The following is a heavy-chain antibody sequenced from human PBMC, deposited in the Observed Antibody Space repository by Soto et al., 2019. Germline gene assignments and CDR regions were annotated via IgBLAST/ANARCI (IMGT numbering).Heavy chain of an antibody. D-gene: IGHD3-9*01. V-gene: IGHV1-69*01. CDR3: ARDQPYYDILTGYPMDV. CDR1: GGTFSSYA. CDR2: IIPIFGTA. J-gene: IGHJ6*02. Sequence: QVQLVQSGAEVKKPGSSVKVSCKASGGTFSSYAISWVRQAPGQGLEWMGGIIPIFGTANYAQKFQGRVTITADESTSTAYRELSSLRSEDTAVYYCARDQPYYDILTGYPMDVWGQGTTVTVSS.